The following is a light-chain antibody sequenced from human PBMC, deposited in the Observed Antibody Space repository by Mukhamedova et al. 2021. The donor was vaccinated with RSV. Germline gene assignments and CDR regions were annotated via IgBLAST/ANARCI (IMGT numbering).Light chain of an antibody. Sequence: GAGYDVHWYQQLPGTAPKLLMFSFHNRPSGVPERFSGSKSGTSASLAITGLQADDEAHYYCQSYDNSLSAWVFGGGTNLTVL. V-gene: IGLV1-40*01. J-gene: IGLJ3*02. CDR1: GAGYD. CDR3: QSYDNSLSAWV. CDR2: SFH.